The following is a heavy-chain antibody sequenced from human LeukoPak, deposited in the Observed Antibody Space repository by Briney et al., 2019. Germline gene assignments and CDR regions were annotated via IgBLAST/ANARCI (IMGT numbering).Heavy chain of an antibody. V-gene: IGHV4-4*07. J-gene: IGHJ4*02. Sequence: SETLSLTCTVSGGSISGYYWGWIRQPAGKGPQWIGRVYSSGYTYYNPSLKSRVTMSVDTPKNHFSLMVTSVTAADTAVYYCARVEGVVRGLSPPSIKSRVYFDYWGQGTLVTVSS. CDR1: GGSISGYY. CDR3: ARVEGVVRGLSPPSIKSRVYFDY. D-gene: IGHD3-10*01. CDR2: VYSSGYT.